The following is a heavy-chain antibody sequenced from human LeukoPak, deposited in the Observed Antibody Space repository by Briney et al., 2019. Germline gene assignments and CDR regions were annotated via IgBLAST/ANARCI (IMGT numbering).Heavy chain of an antibody. D-gene: IGHD3-22*01. J-gene: IGHJ5*02. CDR3: AKGSSGYFADL. CDR2: ISNDGGGT. CDR1: AFIFNNYG. Sequence: RGSLRLSCGASAFIFNNYGLMCVRQATRKGLEWVSAISNDGGGTQYADFVKGRFTISRDNSRHTLFLQMNSLRAEDTALYYCAKGSSGYFADLWGQGTLVTVSS. V-gene: IGHV3-23*01.